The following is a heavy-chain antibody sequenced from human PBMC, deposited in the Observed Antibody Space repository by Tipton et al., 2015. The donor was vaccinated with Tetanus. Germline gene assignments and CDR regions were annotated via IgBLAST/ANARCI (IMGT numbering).Heavy chain of an antibody. CDR1: GSIVDTNY. V-gene: IGHV3-23*03. CDR2: IYDSGRTT. J-gene: IGHJ4*02. Sequence: SLRLSCVASGSIVDTNYINWVRQAPGKGLEWVSVIYDSGRTTFYADSVKGRFTISRDNSKSTLYLQMNSLRADDTAVYYCAREVTPYYWGQGTLVTVSS. D-gene: IGHD2-21*02. CDR3: AREVTPYY.